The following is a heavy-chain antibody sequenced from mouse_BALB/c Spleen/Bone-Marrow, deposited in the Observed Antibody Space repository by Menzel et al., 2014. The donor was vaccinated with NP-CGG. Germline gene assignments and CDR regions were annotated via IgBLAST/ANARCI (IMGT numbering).Heavy chain of an antibody. Sequence: DVHLVESGGGLVKPGGSLKLSCAASGFTFSSYAMSWVRQSPEKRLEWVAEISSGGSYTYYPDTVTGRFTISRDNAKNTLYLEMRSLRSEDTAMYYCAREGDDGQMDYWGQGTSVTVSS. J-gene: IGHJ4*01. CDR2: ISSGGSYT. D-gene: IGHD2-2*01. CDR1: GFTFSSYA. CDR3: AREGDDGQMDY. V-gene: IGHV5-9-4*01.